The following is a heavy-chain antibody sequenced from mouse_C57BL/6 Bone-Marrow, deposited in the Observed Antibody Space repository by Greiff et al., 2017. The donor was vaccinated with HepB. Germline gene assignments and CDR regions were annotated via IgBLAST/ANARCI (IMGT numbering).Heavy chain of an antibody. D-gene: IGHD1-1*01. Sequence: QVQLKESGPGLVQPSQSLSITCTVSGFSLTSYGVHWVRQPPGKGLEWLGVIWSGGSTDYNAAFISRLSISKDNSKSQVFFKMNSLQADDPAIYYCAKEGSYYYGSSRHWYFDVWGTGTTVTVSS. V-gene: IGHV2-4*01. J-gene: IGHJ1*03. CDR3: AKEGSYYYGSSRHWYFDV. CDR2: IWSGGST. CDR1: GFSLTSYG.